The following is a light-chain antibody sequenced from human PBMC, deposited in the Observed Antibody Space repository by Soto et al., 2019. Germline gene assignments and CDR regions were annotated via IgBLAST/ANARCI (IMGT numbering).Light chain of an antibody. CDR2: AAS. CDR1: QGISRW. Sequence: DIQMTQSPSSVSASVGDRVTITCRASQGISRWLAWYQQKPGKAPNLLISAASSLQSVVPSRFSGSGSGTDFTLTISSLQPEDFATYYCQQTDILPFTFGPGTKVDI. CDR3: QQTDILPFT. V-gene: IGKV1-12*01. J-gene: IGKJ3*01.